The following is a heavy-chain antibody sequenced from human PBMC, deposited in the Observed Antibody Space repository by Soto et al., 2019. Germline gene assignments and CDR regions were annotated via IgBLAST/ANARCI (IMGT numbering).Heavy chain of an antibody. CDR2: IYHSGST. CDR1: GGSISSSNW. CDR3: ARGMRGVIGMDWFDP. Sequence: PSETLSLTCAVSGGSISSSNWWSWVRQPPGKGLEWIGEIYHSGSTNYNPSLKSRVTISVDKSKNQFSLKLSSVTAADTAVYYCARGMRGVIGMDWFDPWGQGTLVTVSS. D-gene: IGHD3-10*01. J-gene: IGHJ5*02. V-gene: IGHV4-4*02.